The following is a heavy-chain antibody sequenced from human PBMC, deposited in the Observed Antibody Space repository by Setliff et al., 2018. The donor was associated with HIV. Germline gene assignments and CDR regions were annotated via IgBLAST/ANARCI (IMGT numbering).Heavy chain of an antibody. J-gene: IGHJ4*02. CDR1: GYTFSAYR. Sequence: ASVKVSCKASGYTFSAYRMDWVRQAPGQGLEWMGWINPNSAGTNYAQKFQGRVTMTRDTSISTAYMELNRLRSDDTTVYYCAVSWYTTGRGDYWGPGTLVTVSS. D-gene: IGHD3-10*01. V-gene: IGHV1-2*02. CDR2: INPNSAGT. CDR3: AVSWYTTGRGDY.